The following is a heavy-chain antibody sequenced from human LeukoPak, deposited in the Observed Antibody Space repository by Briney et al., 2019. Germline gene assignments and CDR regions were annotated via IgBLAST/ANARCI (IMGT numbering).Heavy chain of an antibody. CDR3: ARDVRTGSHYYYYYMDV. J-gene: IGHJ6*03. D-gene: IGHD4-17*01. Sequence: SETLSLTCTVSGGSISSYYWSWIRQPAGKGLEWIGRIYTSGSTNYNPSLKSRVTMSVDTSKNQFSLKLSSVTAADTAVYYCARDVRTGSHYYYYYMDVWGKGTTVTISS. CDR2: IYTSGST. CDR1: GGSISSYY. V-gene: IGHV4-4*07.